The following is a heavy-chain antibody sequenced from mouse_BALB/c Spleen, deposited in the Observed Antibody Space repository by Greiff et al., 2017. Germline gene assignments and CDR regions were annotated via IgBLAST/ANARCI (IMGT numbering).Heavy chain of an antibody. J-gene: IGHJ4*01. CDR2: ISSGGSYT. Sequence: EVQVVESGGGLVKPGGSLKLSCAASGFTFSSYAMSWVRQSPEKRLEWVAEISSGGSYTYYPDTVTGRFTISRDNAKNTLYLEMSSLRSEDTAMYYCAREGNYAMDYWGQGTSVTVSS. CDR1: GFTFSSYA. CDR3: AREGNYAMDY. V-gene: IGHV5-9-4*01.